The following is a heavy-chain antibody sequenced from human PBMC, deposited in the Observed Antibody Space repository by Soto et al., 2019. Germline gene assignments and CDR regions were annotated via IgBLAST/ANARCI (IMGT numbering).Heavy chain of an antibody. CDR1: GGSISSYY. CDR2: IYTSGST. CDR3: ARGPEIWFGELSNWFDP. J-gene: IGHJ5*02. V-gene: IGHV4-4*07. D-gene: IGHD3-10*01. Sequence: SETLSLTCTVSGGSISSYYWSWIRQPAWKGLEWIGRIYTSGSTNYNPSLKSRVTMSVDTSKNQFSLKLSSVTAADTAVYYCARGPEIWFGELSNWFDPWGQGTLVTVSS.